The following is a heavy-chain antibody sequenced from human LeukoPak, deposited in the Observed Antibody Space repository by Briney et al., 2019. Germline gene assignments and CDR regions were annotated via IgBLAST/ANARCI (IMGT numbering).Heavy chain of an antibody. CDR3: AKGNPFYDY. J-gene: IGHJ4*02. CDR1: GGSISGNNYY. D-gene: IGHD5/OR15-5a*01. CDR2: VYTSGST. Sequence: SETLSLACTVSGGSISGNNYYWGWIRQPPGEGLEWIGNVYTSGSTYYSPSLKSRVIVSLDTSKNKFSLTLSSVTAADTAVYYCAKGNPFYDYWGQGTLVTVSS. V-gene: IGHV4-39*07.